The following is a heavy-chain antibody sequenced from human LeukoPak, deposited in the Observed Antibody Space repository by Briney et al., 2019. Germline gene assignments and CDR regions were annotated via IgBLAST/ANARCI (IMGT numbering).Heavy chain of an antibody. Sequence: SSETLSLTCTVSGGSISSSSYYWGWIRQPPGKGLEWIGSIYYSGSTYYNPSLKSRVTISVDTSKNQFSLKLSSVTAADTAVYYCARLGVSSSWYSDDWGQGTLVTVSS. CDR3: ARLGVSSSWYSDD. CDR1: GGSISSSSYY. D-gene: IGHD6-13*01. V-gene: IGHV4-39*01. CDR2: IYYSGST. J-gene: IGHJ4*02.